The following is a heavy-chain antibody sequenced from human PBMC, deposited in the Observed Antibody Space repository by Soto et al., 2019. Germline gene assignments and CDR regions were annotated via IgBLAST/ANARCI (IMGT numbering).Heavy chain of an antibody. J-gene: IGHJ4*02. CDR1: GFIFSTYG. V-gene: IGHV3-33*01. CDR2: IWSDGSNQ. CDR3: AREVNYNRGGNYFGY. Sequence: QMRLMESGGGVVQPGTSLRLSCVGSGFIFSTYGMHWVRQAPGKGLEWVAVIWSDGSNQYYGDSMKGRFIISRDNSKNTLYLQMDSLRVEDTAVYYCAREVNYNRGGNYFGYWGQGTLVTVS. D-gene: IGHD3-10*01.